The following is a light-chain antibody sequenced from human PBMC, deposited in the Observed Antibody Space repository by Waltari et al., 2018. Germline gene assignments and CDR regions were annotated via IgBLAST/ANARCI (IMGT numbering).Light chain of an antibody. CDR1: GSNLCSRA. J-gene: IGLJ2*01. CDR3: ASRDDRLNGVV. V-gene: IGLV1-44*01. Sequence: QSVLPQATSASGPPVQRVIISCSGRGSNLCSRAITWYQHLPGRSPKLLIYSNDQRPSGVPDRFSGSRSGTSASLAISGLQSEDEAHYYCASRDDRLNGVVLGGGTKLTVL. CDR2: SND.